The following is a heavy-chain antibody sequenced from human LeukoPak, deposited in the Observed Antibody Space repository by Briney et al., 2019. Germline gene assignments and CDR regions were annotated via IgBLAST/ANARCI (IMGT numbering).Heavy chain of an antibody. CDR3: ARDHDSSGYYYPIGGWFDP. J-gene: IGHJ5*02. CDR2: ISYDGSNK. Sequence: PGGSLRLSCAASGFTFSSYAMHWVCQAPGKGLEWVALISYDGSNKYYADSVKGRFTISRDNSKNTLYLEMNSLRTEDTAVYYCARDHDSSGYYYPIGGWFDPWGQGTLVTVSS. CDR1: GFTFSSYA. V-gene: IGHV3-30-3*01. D-gene: IGHD3-22*01.